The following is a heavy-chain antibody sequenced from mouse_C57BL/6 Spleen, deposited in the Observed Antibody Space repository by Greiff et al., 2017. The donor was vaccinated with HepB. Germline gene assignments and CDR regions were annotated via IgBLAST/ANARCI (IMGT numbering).Heavy chain of an antibody. Sequence: ESGPELVKPGASVKISCKASGYAFSSSWMNWVKQRPGKGLEWIGRIYPGDGDTNYNGKFKGKATLTADKSSSTAYMQLSSLTSEDSAVYFCARSKANWGDYWGQGTTLTVSS. CDR2: IYPGDGDT. D-gene: IGHD4-1*01. CDR1: GYAFSSSW. J-gene: IGHJ2*01. V-gene: IGHV1-82*01. CDR3: ARSKANWGDY.